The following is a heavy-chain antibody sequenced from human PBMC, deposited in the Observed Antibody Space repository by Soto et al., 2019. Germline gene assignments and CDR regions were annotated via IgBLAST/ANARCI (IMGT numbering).Heavy chain of an antibody. Sequence: QVQLVESGGGVVQPGRSLRLSCAASGFTFSSYSMHWVRQAPGKGLEWVAVISYDGSNKYYADSVKGRFTISRDNSKNTLYMQMDSLRAEDTAVYYCARDGYTLGLNSNLFDPWGQGTLFTVSS. CDR3: ARDGYTLGLNSNLFDP. CDR1: GFTFSSYS. J-gene: IGHJ5*02. D-gene: IGHD5-18*01. CDR2: ISYDGSNK. V-gene: IGHV3-30-3*01.